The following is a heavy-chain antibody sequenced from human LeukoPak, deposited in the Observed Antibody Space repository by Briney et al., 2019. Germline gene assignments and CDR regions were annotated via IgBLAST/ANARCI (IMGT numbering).Heavy chain of an antibody. CDR2: IYYSGST. CDR3: ARRINYFDY. D-gene: IGHD5-24*01. CDR1: GGSVSDYY. J-gene: IGHJ4*02. Sequence: PSETLSLTCTVSGGSVSDYYWSWIRQAPGKGLEWVGYIYYSGSTNYNPSLKSRVTMSVDTSKNQSSMKLRSVTTTDTAVYYCARRINYFDYWGLGTLVTVSS. V-gene: IGHV4-59*02.